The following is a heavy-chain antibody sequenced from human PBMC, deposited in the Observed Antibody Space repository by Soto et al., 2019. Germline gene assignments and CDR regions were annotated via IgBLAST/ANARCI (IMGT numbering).Heavy chain of an antibody. CDR3: ARELSALGGIDF. Sequence: ASVKVSCKASGYTFNIYGISWVRQAPGQGLEWMGWISPYNDNKKYAQNFQGRVTMTTDTFTSTAYMELRSLRSDDTAVYYCARELSALGGIDFWGQGTLVTVSS. CDR2: ISPYNDNK. V-gene: IGHV1-18*01. CDR1: GYTFNIYG. D-gene: IGHD1-26*01. J-gene: IGHJ4*02.